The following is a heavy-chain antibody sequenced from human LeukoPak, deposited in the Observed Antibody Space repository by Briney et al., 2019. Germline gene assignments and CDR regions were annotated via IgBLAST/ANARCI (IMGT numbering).Heavy chain of an antibody. D-gene: IGHD3-10*01. V-gene: IGHV5-10-1*01. Sequence: GESLRISCKGSGYSFTSYWTSWVRQMPGKGLEWMGRIDPSDSYTNYSPSFQGHVTISADKSISTAYLQWSSLKASDTAMYYCARHSGGSGSYYNLPFDYWGQGTLVTVSS. CDR2: IDPSDSYT. CDR3: ARHSGGSGSYYNLPFDY. J-gene: IGHJ4*02. CDR1: GYSFTSYW.